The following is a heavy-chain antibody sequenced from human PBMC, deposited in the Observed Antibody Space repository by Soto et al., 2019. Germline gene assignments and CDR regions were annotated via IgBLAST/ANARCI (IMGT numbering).Heavy chain of an antibody. CDR3: ARDWATYHGSSSSPVAY. V-gene: IGHV1-18*01. J-gene: IGHJ4*02. CDR1: GYTFTTYG. Sequence: QVQLVQSGAEVKKPGASVKVSCKASGYTFTTYGISCVRQAPGQGLEWMAWTSAYNGNTNYAQKLQGRVTMTTDTSTSTGYMELRSLRSDDTAVYYCARDWATYHGSSSSPVAYWGQGTLVTVSS. CDR2: TSAYNGNT. D-gene: IGHD6-6*01.